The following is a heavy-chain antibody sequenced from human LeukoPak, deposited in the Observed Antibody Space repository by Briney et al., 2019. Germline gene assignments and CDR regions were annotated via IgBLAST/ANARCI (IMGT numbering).Heavy chain of an antibody. D-gene: IGHD6-13*01. Sequence: SETLSLTCAVYGGSFSGYYWSWIRQPPGKGLEWIGEINHSGSTNYNPSLKSRVIISVDTSKNQFSLKLSSVTAADTAVYYCARGWLVSSSWFDYWGQGTLVTVSS. J-gene: IGHJ4*02. V-gene: IGHV4-34*01. CDR3: ARGWLVSSSWFDY. CDR1: GGSFSGYY. CDR2: INHSGST.